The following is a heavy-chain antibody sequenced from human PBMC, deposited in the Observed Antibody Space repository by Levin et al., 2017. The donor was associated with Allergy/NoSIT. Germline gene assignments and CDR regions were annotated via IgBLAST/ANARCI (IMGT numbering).Heavy chain of an antibody. Sequence: LSLTCAASGFTFDDYAMHWVRQAPGKGLEWVSGISWNSGSIGYADSVKGRFTISRDNAKNTLYLQMNSLRTADTALYYCARDNIGLPDAFDIWGQGTMVIVSS. V-gene: IGHV3-9*01. J-gene: IGHJ3*02. D-gene: IGHD3-10*01. CDR2: ISWNSGSI. CDR3: ARDNIGLPDAFDI. CDR1: GFTFDDYA.